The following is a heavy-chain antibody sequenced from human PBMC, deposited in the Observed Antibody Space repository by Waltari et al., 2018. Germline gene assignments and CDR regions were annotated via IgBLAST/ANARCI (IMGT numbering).Heavy chain of an antibody. Sequence: QVQLVESGGGVVQPGRSLRLSCAASGFTFSRYGMHWVRQAPGKGLEWVAVIWFDGTKKNYADSVKGRFTISRDNSRNTLYLQMNNLRAEDTAVYYCARSMVVAITDNNAFDIWGRGTMVTVSS. CDR3: ARSMVVAITDNNAFDI. CDR2: IWFDGTKK. D-gene: IGHD5-12*01. CDR1: GFTFSRYG. J-gene: IGHJ3*02. V-gene: IGHV3-33*01.